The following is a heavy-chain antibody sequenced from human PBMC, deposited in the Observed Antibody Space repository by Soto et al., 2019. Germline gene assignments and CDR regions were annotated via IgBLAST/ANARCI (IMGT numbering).Heavy chain of an antibody. CDR3: ARVRYDRSGFDH. Sequence: QVQLQESGPGLVRPSGALSVTCAVSGDSISRSHWWRWVRQSPVKGLEWIGEISHSGITNYNPSLKSRVTISGDKSKNQLSLKLTSVTAADTAVYYCARVRYDRSGFDHWGQGTLVSVSS. CDR2: ISHSGIT. J-gene: IGHJ4*02. CDR1: GDSISRSHW. V-gene: IGHV4-4*02. D-gene: IGHD3-22*01.